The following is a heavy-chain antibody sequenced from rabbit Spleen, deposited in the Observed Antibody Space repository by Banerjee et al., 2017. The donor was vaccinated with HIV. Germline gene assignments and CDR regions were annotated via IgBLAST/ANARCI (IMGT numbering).Heavy chain of an antibody. Sequence: QEQLVESGGGLVQPEGSLTLTCTASGFSFSNSYYICWVRQAPGKGLEWIACIYDDSDDTTWYANWAKGRFTISKSSSTTVTLQMTSLTAADTATYFCARGSATMTMVITGYYFNLWGPGPRHRL. CDR2: IYDDSDDTT. CDR1: GFSFSNSYY. D-gene: IGHD2-1*01. V-gene: IGHV1S45*01. J-gene: IGHJ4*01. CDR3: ARGSATMTMVITGYYFNL.